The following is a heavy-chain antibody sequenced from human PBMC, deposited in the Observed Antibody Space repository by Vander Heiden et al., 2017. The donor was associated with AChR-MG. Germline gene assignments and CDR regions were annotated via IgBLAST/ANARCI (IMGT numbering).Heavy chain of an antibody. CDR3: SRELAH. CDR1: GASLGGHY. Sequence: QVQLQESGPGLVKPSETLSLTCNVSGASLGGHYWSWIRQPPGKGREWSGYVYYGGSTDYNPSLKNRVTISIDTSKNQFSLKLTSVTAADTAVYYCSRELAHWGQGRLVSVSS. V-gene: IGHV4-59*11. CDR2: VYYGGST. J-gene: IGHJ4*02.